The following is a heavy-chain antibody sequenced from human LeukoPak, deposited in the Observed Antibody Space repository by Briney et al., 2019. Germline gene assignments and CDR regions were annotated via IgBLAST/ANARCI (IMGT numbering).Heavy chain of an antibody. D-gene: IGHD3-22*01. CDR3: VRESEYYFDHSASFDY. CDR1: GFTFTAYL. CDR2: MSSDGNAM. V-gene: IGHV3-30-3*01. J-gene: IGHJ4*02. Sequence: GRSLRLSCAASGFTFTAYLIHWVRQAPGKGLEWVAVMSSDGNAMFYADSVKGRFTISRDDSKNTLYLQMNSLRAEDTAVYYCVRESEYYFDHSASFDYWGQGTLVTVSS.